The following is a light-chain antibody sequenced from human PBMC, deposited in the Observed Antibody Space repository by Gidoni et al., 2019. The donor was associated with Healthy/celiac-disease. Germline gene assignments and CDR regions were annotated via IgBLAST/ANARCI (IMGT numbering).Light chain of an antibody. CDR1: QSVSSSY. CDR2: GAS. J-gene: IGKJ4*01. CDR3: QQYGSSPLT. Sequence: DIVSTQSPATLSSSPGERATLSCRASQSVSSSYLAWYQQKPGQAPRLLIYGASSRATGIPDRFSGSGSGTDFTLTISRLEPEDFAVYYCQQYGSSPLTFGGGTKVEIK. V-gene: IGKV3-20*01.